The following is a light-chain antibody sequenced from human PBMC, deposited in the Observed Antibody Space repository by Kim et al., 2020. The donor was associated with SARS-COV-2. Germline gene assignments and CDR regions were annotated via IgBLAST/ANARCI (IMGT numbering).Light chain of an antibody. Sequence: DIVMTQSPLSLPVTPGEPASISCRSSQSLLHSNGYNYLDWYLQKPGQSPQLLIYLGSNRASGVPDRFSGSGSGTDFTLKISRVEAEDVGVYYCMQALQPTFGQGTKVDIK. CDR2: LGS. J-gene: IGKJ1*01. CDR1: QSLLHSNGYNY. V-gene: IGKV2-28*01. CDR3: MQALQPT.